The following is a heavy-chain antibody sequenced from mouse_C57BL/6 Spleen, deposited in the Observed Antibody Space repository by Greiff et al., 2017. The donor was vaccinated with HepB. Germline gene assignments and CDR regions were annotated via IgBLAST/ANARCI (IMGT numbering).Heavy chain of an antibody. CDR3: ARGDDMDY. CDR1: GYTFTDYY. CDR2: INPNNGGT. Sequence: EVQLQQSGPELVKPGASVKISCKASGYTFTDYYMNWVKQSNGKSLEWIGDINPNNGGTSYNQKFKGKATLTVDKSSSTAYMELRSLTSEDSAVYYCARGDDMDYWGQGTSVTVSS. J-gene: IGHJ4*01. V-gene: IGHV1-26*01.